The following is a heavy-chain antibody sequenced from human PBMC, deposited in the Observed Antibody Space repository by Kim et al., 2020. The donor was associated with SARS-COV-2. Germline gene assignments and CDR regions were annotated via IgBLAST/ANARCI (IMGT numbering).Heavy chain of an antibody. D-gene: IGHD3-22*01. CDR3: AKATGRGYPAPDY. J-gene: IGHJ4*02. V-gene: IGHV3-23*01. Sequence: YSDSVKCRFTISRDNSENSLYLQINGLRAEDTAVYYCAKATGRGYPAPDYWGQGTLVTVSS.